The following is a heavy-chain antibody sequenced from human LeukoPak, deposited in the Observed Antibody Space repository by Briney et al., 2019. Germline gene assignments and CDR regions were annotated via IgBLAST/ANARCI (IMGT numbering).Heavy chain of an antibody. CDR1: GFTFGDYA. J-gene: IGHJ3*02. D-gene: IGHD1-14*01. CDR3: AKPARTDAFDI. CDR2: ISGSGGRT. Sequence: GGSLRLSCTASGFTFGDYAMNWVRQAPGKGLEWVSSISGSGGRTYYADSVKGRFTISRDNSKNTLYLQMNSLRAEDTAVYYCAKPARTDAFDIWGQGTMVTVSS. V-gene: IGHV3-23*01.